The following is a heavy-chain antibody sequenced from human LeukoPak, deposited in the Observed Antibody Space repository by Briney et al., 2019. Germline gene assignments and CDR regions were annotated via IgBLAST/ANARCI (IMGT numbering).Heavy chain of an antibody. V-gene: IGHV3-48*01. CDR1: GFTFSSYS. D-gene: IGHD6-19*01. CDR2: ISSSSSTI. J-gene: IGHJ3*02. CDR3: ARDMQDSSGWYAFDI. Sequence: GGSLRLSCAASGFTFSSYSMNWVRQAPGKGLEWVSYISSSSSTIYYADSVKGRFTISRDNAKNSLYLQMNSLRAEDTAVYYCARDMQDSSGWYAFDIWGQGTMVTVSS.